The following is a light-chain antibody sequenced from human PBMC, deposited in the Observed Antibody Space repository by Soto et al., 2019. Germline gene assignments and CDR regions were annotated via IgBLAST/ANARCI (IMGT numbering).Light chain of an antibody. CDR3: QHYGTSSWP. CDR2: ETS. V-gene: IGKV3-20*01. Sequence: EIVLTQSPGTLSLSPGETATLSCRASQSVSSTYLGWYQQRRGQAPRLLIYETSSRATGIPDRFSGSGSGTDFTLTISRLEPEDFAVYYCQHYGTSSWPFGQGTRVEIK. J-gene: IGKJ1*01. CDR1: QSVSSTY.